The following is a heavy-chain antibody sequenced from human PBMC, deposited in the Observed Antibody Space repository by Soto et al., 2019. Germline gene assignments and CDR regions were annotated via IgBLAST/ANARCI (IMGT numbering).Heavy chain of an antibody. D-gene: IGHD3-10*01. V-gene: IGHV4-59*01. CDR1: GGSITSYY. Sequence: QVQLQESGPGLVKPLETLSLTCTVPGGSITSYYWSWVRQPPGKGLEWIGYIYYNGNIIYNPSLKSRLTISLDTSKNQFSRRLSSVTAADTAVYYCATGRVYFGSECWGQGTLVTVSS. CDR2: IYYNGNI. J-gene: IGHJ4*02. CDR3: ATGRVYFGSEC.